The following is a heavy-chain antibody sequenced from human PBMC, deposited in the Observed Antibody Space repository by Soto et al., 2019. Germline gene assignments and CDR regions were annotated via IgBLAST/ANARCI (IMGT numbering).Heavy chain of an antibody. CDR3: ERALVDYFYDNGSSYYDYNMDV. CDR1: GFTFSNYW. Sequence: GGSLRLSCAAYGFTFSNYWIPWVRQAPGKGLVWVSRINTDGRLTAYADSVKGRFTISRDNAKNTLYLQMSNLRAEDTAVYYCERALVDYFYDNGSSYYDYNMDVWGPGTTVTVSS. CDR2: INTDGRLT. J-gene: IGHJ6*02. V-gene: IGHV3-74*01. D-gene: IGHD3-16*01.